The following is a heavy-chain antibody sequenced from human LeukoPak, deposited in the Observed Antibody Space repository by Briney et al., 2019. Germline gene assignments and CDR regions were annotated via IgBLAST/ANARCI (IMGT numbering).Heavy chain of an antibody. CDR3: ARGSPSHYDILTGYYNIAFDY. J-gene: IGHJ4*02. D-gene: IGHD3-9*01. Sequence: SETLSLTCTVSGGSISSYYWSWIRQPPGKGLEWIGYIYYSGSTNYNPSLKSRVTISVDTSKNQFSLKLSSVTAADTAVYYCARGSPSHYDILTGYYNIAFDYWGQGTLVTVSS. V-gene: IGHV4-59*01. CDR2: IYYSGST. CDR1: GGSISSYY.